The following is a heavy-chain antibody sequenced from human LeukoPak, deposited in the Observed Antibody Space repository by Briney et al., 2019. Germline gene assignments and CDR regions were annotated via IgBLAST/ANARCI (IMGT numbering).Heavy chain of an antibody. J-gene: IGHJ4*02. CDR2: INYSGST. V-gene: IGHV4-59*12. D-gene: IGHD3-9*01. Sequence: KTSETLSLTCTVSGGSISGYYWHWIRQPPGMGLEWIGYINYSGSTNYNPSLKSRVAISVDTSKNQFSLKLSSVTAADTAVYYCARGRLRYFDWLRDYFDYWGQGTLVTVSS. CDR1: GGSISGYY. CDR3: ARGRLRYFDWLRDYFDY.